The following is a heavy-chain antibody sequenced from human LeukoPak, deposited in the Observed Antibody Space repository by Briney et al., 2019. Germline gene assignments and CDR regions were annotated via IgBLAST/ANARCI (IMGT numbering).Heavy chain of an antibody. J-gene: IGHJ4*02. CDR1: GFTFSSYG. CDR2: IRYDGSNK. V-gene: IGHV3-30*02. Sequence: GGSLRLSCAASGFTFSSYGMHWVRQAPGKGLEWVAFIRYDGSNKYYADSVKGRFTISRDNSKNTLYLRMNSLRAEDTAVYYCAKTPTYYYDSSGYFFDYWGQGTLVTVSS. CDR3: AKTPTYYYDSSGYFFDY. D-gene: IGHD3-22*01.